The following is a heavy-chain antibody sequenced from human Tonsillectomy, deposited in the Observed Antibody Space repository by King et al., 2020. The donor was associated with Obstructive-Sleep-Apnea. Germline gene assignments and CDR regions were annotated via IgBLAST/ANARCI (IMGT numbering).Heavy chain of an antibody. CDR1: GFTFSDHY. J-gene: IGHJ4*02. V-gene: IGHV3-72*01. Sequence: VQLVESGGGLVQPGGSLRLSCAASGFTFSDHYMDWVRQAPGKGLEWVGRTRNKANSYTTEYAASVKGRFTISRDDSKNSLYLQMNSLKTEDTAVYYCARVTDYYDSSGYYFGNDYWGQGTLVTVSS. D-gene: IGHD3-22*01. CDR2: TRNKANSYTT. CDR3: ARVTDYYDSSGYYFGNDY.